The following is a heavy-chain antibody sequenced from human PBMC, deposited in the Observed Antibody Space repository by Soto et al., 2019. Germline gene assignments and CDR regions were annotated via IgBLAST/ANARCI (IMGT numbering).Heavy chain of an antibody. CDR2: MNPNSGNT. V-gene: IGHV1-8*01. D-gene: IGHD1-1*01. CDR3: ARERTGTTSMDV. CDR1: GYTFTSYD. Sequence: QVQLVQSGAEVKKPGASVKVSCKASGYTFTSYDINWVRQATGQGLEWMGWMNPNSGNTGYAQKFQGRVTMTRNTSISTAYMELSSMRSEDTAVYYWARERTGTTSMDVWGQGTTVTVSS. J-gene: IGHJ6*02.